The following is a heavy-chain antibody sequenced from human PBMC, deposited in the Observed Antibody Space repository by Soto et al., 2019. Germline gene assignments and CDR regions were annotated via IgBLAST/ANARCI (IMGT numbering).Heavy chain of an antibody. J-gene: IGHJ4*02. CDR2: IYPGGGT. V-gene: IGHV4-38-2*01. Sequence: PSETLSLTCAVSGYSISSGYYWGWIRQPPGKGLEWIGSIYPGGGTYYNPSLKSRVTISIDTSKNQFSLRLTSVTAADTAMYYCARKGYYPSARINLFDSWGQGTLVTVSS. CDR3: ARKGYYPSARINLFDS. D-gene: IGHD3-10*01. CDR1: GYSISSGYY.